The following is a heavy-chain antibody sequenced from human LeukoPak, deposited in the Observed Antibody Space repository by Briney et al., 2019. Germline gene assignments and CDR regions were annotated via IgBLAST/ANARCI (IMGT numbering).Heavy chain of an antibody. CDR1: GFTLSRNS. D-gene: IGHD6-19*01. Sequence: GGSLRLSCAASGFTLSRNSMSWVRQAPGKGLEWVSVIYAGGNTSSAASVKGRFIISRHNSENTLYLQMNSLRAEDTAVYYCARSTAGIFDYWGQGTLVTVSS. CDR3: ARSTAGIFDY. V-gene: IGHV3-53*04. J-gene: IGHJ4*02. CDR2: IYAGGNT.